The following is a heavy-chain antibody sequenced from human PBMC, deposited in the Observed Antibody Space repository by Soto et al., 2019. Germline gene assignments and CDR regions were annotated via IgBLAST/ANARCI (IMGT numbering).Heavy chain of an antibody. D-gene: IGHD2-8*01. Sequence: PSPTLSLTCAISGDSVSSNSAAWNWIRQSPSRGHEWLGRTYYRSKWYNDYAVSVKSRITINPDTSKNQFSLQLNSVTPEDTAVYYCARDRGCTNGVCPPYYYYYGMDVWGQGTTVTVSS. CDR3: ARDRGCTNGVCPPYYYYYGMDV. CDR1: GDSVSSNSAA. CDR2: TYYRSKWYN. J-gene: IGHJ6*02. V-gene: IGHV6-1*01.